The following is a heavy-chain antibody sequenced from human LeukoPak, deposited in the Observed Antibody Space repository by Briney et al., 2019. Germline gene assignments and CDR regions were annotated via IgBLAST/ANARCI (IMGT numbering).Heavy chain of an antibody. J-gene: IGHJ5*02. D-gene: IGHD3-3*01. CDR3: ASDLWSRNRFDP. Sequence: SVKVSCKASGGTFSSYAISWVRQAPGQGLEWMGGIIPIFGTANYAQKFQGRVTITTDESTSTAYMELSSLRSEDTAVYYCASDLWSRNRFDPWGQGTLVTVSS. CDR1: GGTFSSYA. CDR2: IIPIFGTA. V-gene: IGHV1-69*05.